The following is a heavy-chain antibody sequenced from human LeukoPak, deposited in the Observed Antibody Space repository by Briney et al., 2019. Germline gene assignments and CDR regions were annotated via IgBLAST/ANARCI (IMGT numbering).Heavy chain of an antibody. CDR2: IHTNTGNP. CDR1: GYTFTNYA. Sequence: VASVKVSCKASGYTFTNYAMNWVRQAPGQGLEWMGWIHTNTGNPTYAQGFTGRFVFSLDTSVSTAYLQISSLKAEDSAVYYCASNGPLYCSDGGCYLGCGNWGQGTLVTVSS. CDR3: ASNGPLYCSDGGCYLGCGN. D-gene: IGHD2-15*01. V-gene: IGHV7-4-1*02. J-gene: IGHJ4*02.